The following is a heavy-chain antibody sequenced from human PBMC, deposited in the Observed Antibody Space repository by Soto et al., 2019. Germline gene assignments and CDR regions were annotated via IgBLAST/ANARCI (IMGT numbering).Heavy chain of an antibody. J-gene: IGHJ4*02. CDR3: AGACTKCTNGVCYLSPFDY. CDR2: INHSGST. Sequence: QVQLQQWGAGLLKPSETLSLTCAVYGGSFSGYYWSWIRQPPGKGLEWIGEINHSGSTNYNPSLKSRVTISVDTSKNQFSLKLSSVTAADTAVYYCAGACTKCTNGVCYLSPFDYWGQGTLVTVSS. CDR1: GGSFSGYY. V-gene: IGHV4-34*01. D-gene: IGHD2-8*01.